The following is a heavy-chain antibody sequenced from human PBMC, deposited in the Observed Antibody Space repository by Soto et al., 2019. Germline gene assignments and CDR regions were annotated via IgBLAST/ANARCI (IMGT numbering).Heavy chain of an antibody. D-gene: IGHD1-26*01. CDR2: VHHDGNA. V-gene: IGHV4-38-2*01. J-gene: IGHJ4*02. Sequence: SETLSLTCVVSGFAVRSTYFWGWIRQPPGKGLEWIGSVHHDGNAYYPPSVLGRVTISVDTANNQVSLRLRSVTAADTAIYYCGRIIGATSVDYWGQRKLLTVS. CDR3: GRIIGATSVDY. CDR1: GFAVRSTYF.